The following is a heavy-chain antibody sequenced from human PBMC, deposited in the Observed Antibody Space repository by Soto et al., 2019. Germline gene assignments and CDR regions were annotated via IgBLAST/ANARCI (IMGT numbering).Heavy chain of an antibody. CDR2: INPNSGGT. D-gene: IGHD2-15*01. CDR1: GYTCTGYY. CDR3: ARAPYCSGGSCYLLDYGMDV. J-gene: IGHJ6*02. V-gene: IGHV1-2*04. Sequence: GASVKVSCKASGYTCTGYYMHWVRQAPGQGLEWMGWINPNSGGTNYAQKFQGWVTMTRDTSISTAYMELSRLRSDDTAVYYCARAPYCSGGSCYLLDYGMDVWGQGTTVTVSS.